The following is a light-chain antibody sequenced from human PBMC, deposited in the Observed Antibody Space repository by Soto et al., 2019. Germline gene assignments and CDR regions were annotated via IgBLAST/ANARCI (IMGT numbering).Light chain of an antibody. Sequence: QSALTQPASVSGSPGKSITISCTGTRSDVGGYNYVSWYQQHPGKAPKLMIYDVSNRPSGVSNRFSGSKSGNTASLTISGLQAEDEADYYCSSYTSSSTPHVVFGGGTKLTVL. J-gene: IGLJ2*01. CDR3: SSYTSSSTPHVV. CDR1: RSDVGGYNY. CDR2: DVS. V-gene: IGLV2-14*01.